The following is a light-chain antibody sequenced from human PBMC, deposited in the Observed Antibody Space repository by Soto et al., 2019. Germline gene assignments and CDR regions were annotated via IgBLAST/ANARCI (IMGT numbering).Light chain of an antibody. CDR3: AVWDDSLNVFV. J-gene: IGLJ2*01. CDR1: TSNIGSKT. Sequence: QSVLTQPPSASATPGQRVTISCSGGTSNIGSKTVNWYQHLPATAPKLLIHRNNQRPSGVSDRFSGSKSGTSASLAISGLQSEDEADYYCAVWDDSLNVFVFGGRTKLTVL. CDR2: RNN. V-gene: IGLV1-44*01.